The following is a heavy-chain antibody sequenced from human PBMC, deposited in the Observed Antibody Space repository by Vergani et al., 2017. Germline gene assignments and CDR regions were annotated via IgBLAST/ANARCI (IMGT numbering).Heavy chain of an antibody. CDR3: ARDRCSNGVCYEFDP. D-gene: IGHD2-8*01. CDR1: GFTFSSYG. CDR2: ISSSSSYI. Sequence: VQLVESGGGVVQPGRSLRLSCAASGFTFSSYGMHWVRQAPGKGLEWVSSISSSSSYIYYADSVKGRFTISRDNAKNSLYLQMNSLRAEDTAVYYCARDRCSNGVCYEFDPWGQGTLVTVSS. J-gene: IGHJ5*02. V-gene: IGHV3-21*01.